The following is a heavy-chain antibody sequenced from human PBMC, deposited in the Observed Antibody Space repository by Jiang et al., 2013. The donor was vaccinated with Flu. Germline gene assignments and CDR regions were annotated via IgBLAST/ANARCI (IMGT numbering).Heavy chain of an antibody. J-gene: IGHJ5*01. CDR1: GGLVVSSNSAA. V-gene: IGHV6-1*01. CDR3: ARETSTGTHWFDY. Sequence: QTLSLTCAISGGLVVSSNSAAWNWIRQSPSRGLEWLGRTYYRSKWYNDYAVSVKSRITVNPDTSKNQFSLQLNSVTPEDTAVYFCARETSTGTHWFDYWGQGTLVTVSS. D-gene: IGHD1-1*01. CDR2: TYYRSKWYN.